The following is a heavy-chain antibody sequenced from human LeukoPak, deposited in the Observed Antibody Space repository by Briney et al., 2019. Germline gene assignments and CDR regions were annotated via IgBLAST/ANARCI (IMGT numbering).Heavy chain of an antibody. CDR3: ARDGTDAYCSGGSCYPEDFDY. CDR2: IYYSGST. J-gene: IGHJ4*02. Sequence: SETLSLTCTVSGGSISSSSYYWGWIRQPPGKGLEWIGSIYYSGSTYYNPSLKSRVTISVDTSKNQFSLKLSSVTAADTAVYYCARDGTDAYCSGGSCYPEDFDYWGQGTLVTVSS. V-gene: IGHV4-39*07. D-gene: IGHD2-15*01. CDR1: GGSISSSSYY.